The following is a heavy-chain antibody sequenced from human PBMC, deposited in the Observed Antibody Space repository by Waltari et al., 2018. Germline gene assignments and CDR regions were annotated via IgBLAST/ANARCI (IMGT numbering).Heavy chain of an antibody. V-gene: IGHV1-24*01. CDR2: FDPEDGET. CDR1: GYTLTELS. J-gene: IGHJ3*02. Sequence: QVQLVQSGAEVKKPGASVKVSCKVSGYTLTELSMHWVRQAPGKGLEWMGGFDPEDGETIYAQKFQGRVTMTEDTSTDTAYMELSSLRSEDTAVYYCATGVWGVEGTHDAFDIWGQGTMVTVSS. D-gene: IGHD3-16*01. CDR3: ATGVWGVEGTHDAFDI.